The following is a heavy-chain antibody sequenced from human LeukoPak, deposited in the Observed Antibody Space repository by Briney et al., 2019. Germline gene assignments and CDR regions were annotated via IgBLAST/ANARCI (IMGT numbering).Heavy chain of an antibody. J-gene: IGHJ4*02. Sequence: QPGGSLRLSCAASGFTFRSYAMYWVRQAPGKGLEWVSEISGSPDNTYYADSVKGRFATSRDDSRNTLYLQMNSLRAEDTAVYYCARLVGVSPLDYWGQGTPVTVSS. CDR2: ISGSPDNT. CDR1: GFTFRSYA. D-gene: IGHD3-16*01. V-gene: IGHV3-23*01. CDR3: ARLVGVSPLDY.